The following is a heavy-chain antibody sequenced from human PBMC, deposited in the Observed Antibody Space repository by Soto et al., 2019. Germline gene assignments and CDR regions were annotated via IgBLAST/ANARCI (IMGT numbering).Heavy chain of an antibody. D-gene: IGHD3-10*01. CDR3: AKARRAPFRFGSVTI. J-gene: IGHJ4*02. Sequence: GGSLRLSCAASTFTFNNYAVRWVRQAPGKGLEWVASISGPGSSRFYADSVKGRFTVSRDNSNNTLYLQMASLAAEDTAVYYCAKARRAPFRFGSVTIWGQGVLVTVSS. V-gene: IGHV3-23*01. CDR2: ISGPGSSR. CDR1: TFTFNNYA.